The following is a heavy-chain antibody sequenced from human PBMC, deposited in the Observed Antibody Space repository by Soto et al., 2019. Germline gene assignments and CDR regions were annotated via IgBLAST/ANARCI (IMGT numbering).Heavy chain of an antibody. V-gene: IGHV5-51*01. CDR1: GYSFTSYW. Sequence: GESLKISCKGSGYSFTSYWIGWVRQMPGKGPEWMGIIYPGDSDTRYSPSFQGQVTISADKSISTAYLQWSSLKASDTAMYYCARHGSNYDFWSGYGGGTLPPFDYWGQRTRVTVSS. CDR2: IYPGDSDT. CDR3: ARHGSNYDFWSGYGGGTLPPFDY. J-gene: IGHJ4*02. D-gene: IGHD3-3*01.